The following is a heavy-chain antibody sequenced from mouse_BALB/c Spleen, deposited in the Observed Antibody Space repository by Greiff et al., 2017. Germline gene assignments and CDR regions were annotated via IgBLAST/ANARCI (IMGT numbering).Heavy chain of an antibody. J-gene: IGHJ2*01. CDR1: GISITTGNYR. V-gene: IGHV3-5*02. CDR2: IYYSGTI. Sequence: EVQLQQSGPGLVKPSQTVSLTCTVTGISITTGNYRWSWIRQFPGNKLEWIGYIYYSGTITYNPSLTSRTTITRDTSKNQFFLEMNSLTAEDTATYYCAREGYYFDYWGQGTTLTVSS. CDR3: AREGYYFDY.